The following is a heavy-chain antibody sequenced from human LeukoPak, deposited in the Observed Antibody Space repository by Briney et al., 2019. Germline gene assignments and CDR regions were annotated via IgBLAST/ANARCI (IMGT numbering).Heavy chain of an antibody. V-gene: IGHV1-2*02. CDR2: IDANNGDT. D-gene: IGHD4-11*01. J-gene: IGHJ4*02. CDR1: GYTFTTYD. Sequence: VASVKVSCKASGYTFTTYDINWLRQAPGQGLEWMGWIDANNGDTKSAQKFQGRVTMSRDTSISTAYMDLSSLSPDDAAVYYCARDPSSVTLYFFDYWGQGTLVTVSS. CDR3: ARDPSSVTLYFFDY.